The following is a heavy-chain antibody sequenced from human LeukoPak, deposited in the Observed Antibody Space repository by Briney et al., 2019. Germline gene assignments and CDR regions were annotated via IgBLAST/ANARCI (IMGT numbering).Heavy chain of an antibody. CDR1: GFTFRTYA. Sequence: PGKSLRLSCAASGFTFRTYAMHWVRQAPGKGLEYVSSISSNGGSTYYADSVKGRFTISRDNSRDTLFLQMSSLRTEDTAVYYCASPYSGYDYNFDHWGQGTLVTVSS. J-gene: IGHJ4*02. V-gene: IGHV3-64D*06. D-gene: IGHD5-12*01. CDR3: ASPYSGYDYNFDH. CDR2: ISSNGGST.